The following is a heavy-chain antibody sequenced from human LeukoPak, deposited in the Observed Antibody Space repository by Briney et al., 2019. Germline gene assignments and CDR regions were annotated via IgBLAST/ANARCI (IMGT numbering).Heavy chain of an antibody. CDR2: IYYSGST. D-gene: IGHD2-2*01. CDR3: ARRSSYCSSTSCSVWFDP. V-gene: IGHV4-39*01. Sequence: SETLSLTCTVSGGSIISSSYYWGWIRQPPGKGLEWIGSIYYSGSTYYSPSLKSRVTISVDTSKNQFSLKLSSVTAADTAVYYGARRSSYCSSTSCSVWFDPWGQGNLVTVSS. J-gene: IGHJ5*02. CDR1: GGSIISSSYY.